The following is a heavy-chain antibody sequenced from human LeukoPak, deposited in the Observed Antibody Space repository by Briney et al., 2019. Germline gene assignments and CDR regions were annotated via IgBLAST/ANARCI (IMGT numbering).Heavy chain of an antibody. CDR1: GGSISSYY. Sequence: SETLSLTCTGSGGSISSYYRRWIRQPAGKGLEWIGRIYTSGSTNYNPSLKSRVTMSVDTSKNQFSLMLSSVPAEDTAVYCCVRERPITHCSSTSCPFVYWGQGTLVSVSS. V-gene: IGHV4-4*07. CDR3: VRERPITHCSSTSCPFVY. J-gene: IGHJ4*02. D-gene: IGHD2-2*01. CDR2: IYTSGST.